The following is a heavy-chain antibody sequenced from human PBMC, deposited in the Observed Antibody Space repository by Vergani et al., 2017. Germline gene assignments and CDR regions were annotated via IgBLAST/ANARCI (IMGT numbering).Heavy chain of an antibody. V-gene: IGHV1-69*08. CDR3: ARDSPVTTVDFDY. CDR1: GGTFSSYT. J-gene: IGHJ4*02. Sequence: QVQLVQSGAEVKKPGSSVKVSCKASGGTFSSYTISWVRQAPGQGLEWMGRIIPILGIAKYAQKLQGRVTMTTDTSTSTAYMELRSLRSDDTAVDYCARDSPVTTVDFDYWGQGTLVTVSS. D-gene: IGHD4-17*01. CDR2: IIPILGIA.